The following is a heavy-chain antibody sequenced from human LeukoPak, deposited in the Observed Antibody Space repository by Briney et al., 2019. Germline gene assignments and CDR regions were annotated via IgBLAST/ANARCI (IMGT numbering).Heavy chain of an antibody. V-gene: IGHV3-30*03. CDR3: ARDLGGALHDY. Sequence: PGRSLRLSCAASGFTFSSYGMHWVRQAPGKGLEWVAVISYDGSNKYYADSVKGRFTISRDNSKNTLYLQMNSLRAEDTAVYYCARDLGGALHDYWGQGTLVTVSS. CDR1: GFTFSSYG. D-gene: IGHD2-15*01. CDR2: ISYDGSNK. J-gene: IGHJ4*02.